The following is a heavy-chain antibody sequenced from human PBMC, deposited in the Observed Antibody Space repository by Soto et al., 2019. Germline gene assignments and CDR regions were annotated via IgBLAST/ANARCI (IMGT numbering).Heavy chain of an antibody. CDR3: TTVNCSGGSCYYFDY. V-gene: IGHV3-15*01. Sequence: GESLKISCAASGFTFSNAWMSWVRQAPGKGLEWVGRIKSKTDGGTTDYAAPVKGRFTISRDDSKNTLYLQMNSLKTEDTAVYYCTTVNCSGGSCYYFDYWGQGTLVTVSS. J-gene: IGHJ4*02. CDR2: IKSKTDGGTT. CDR1: GFTFSNAW. D-gene: IGHD2-15*01.